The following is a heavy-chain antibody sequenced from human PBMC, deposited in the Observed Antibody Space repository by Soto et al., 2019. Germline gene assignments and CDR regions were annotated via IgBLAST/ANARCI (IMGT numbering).Heavy chain of an antibody. CDR3: ARDEYSSSFLSDWFDP. CDR2: IYTSGST. Sequence: SETLSLTCSVSGGSISSYYWSWIRQPAGKGLEWIGRIYTSGSTNYNPSLKSRVTMSVDTSKNQFSLKLSSVTAADTAVYYCARDEYSSSFLSDWFDPWGQGTLVTVSS. CDR1: GGSISSYY. J-gene: IGHJ5*02. V-gene: IGHV4-4*07. D-gene: IGHD6-13*01.